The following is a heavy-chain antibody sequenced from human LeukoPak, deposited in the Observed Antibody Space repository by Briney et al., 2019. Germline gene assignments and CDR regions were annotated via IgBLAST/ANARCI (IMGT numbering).Heavy chain of an antibody. CDR3: ARGPDIVVVVAALNLFDY. D-gene: IGHD2-15*01. CDR2: ISYDGSNK. V-gene: IGHV3-30*03. J-gene: IGHJ4*02. Sequence: PGGSLRLSCAASGFTFSDYYMTWIRQAPGKGLEWVAVISYDGSNKYYADSVKGRFTISRDNSKNTLYLQMNSLRAEDTAVYYCARGPDIVVVVAALNLFDYWGQGTLVTVSS. CDR1: GFTFSDYY.